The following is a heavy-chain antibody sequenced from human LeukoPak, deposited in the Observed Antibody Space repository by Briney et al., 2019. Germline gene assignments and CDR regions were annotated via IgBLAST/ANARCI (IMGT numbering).Heavy chain of an antibody. CDR2: ISPSSGT. V-gene: IGHV3-23*01. CDR3: ARPQSSSGYYWPFDD. J-gene: IGHJ4*02. D-gene: IGHD3-22*01. CDR1: GFTFSSYA. Sequence: GGSLRLSCAASGFTFSSYAMRWVRQAPGKGLEWVSAISPSSGTFYADSVKGRFTISRDNSKNTLCLQMNSLRAEDTAVYYCARPQSSSGYYWPFDDWGQGTLVTVSS.